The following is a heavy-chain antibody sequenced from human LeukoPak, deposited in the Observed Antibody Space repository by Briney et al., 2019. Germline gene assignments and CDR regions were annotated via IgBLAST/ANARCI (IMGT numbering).Heavy chain of an antibody. Sequence: ASVKVSCKASGYTFTGYYMHWVRQAPGQGLEWMGRINPNSGGTNYAQKLQGRVTMTRDTSISTAYMELSSLRSEDTAVYYCAREGHYYDFWSGYAETPNWFDPWGQGTLVTVSS. CDR3: AREGHYYDFWSGYAETPNWFDP. J-gene: IGHJ5*02. CDR1: GYTFTGYY. D-gene: IGHD3-3*01. V-gene: IGHV1-2*06. CDR2: INPNSGGT.